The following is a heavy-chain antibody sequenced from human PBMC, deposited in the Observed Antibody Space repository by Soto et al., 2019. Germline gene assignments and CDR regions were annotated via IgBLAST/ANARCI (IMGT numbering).Heavy chain of an antibody. V-gene: IGHV3-21*01. CDR1: GFTFSSYS. Sequence: GGSLRLSCAASGFTFSSYSMNWVRQAPGKGLEWVSSISSSSSYIYYADSVKGRFTISRDNAKNSLYLQMNSLRAEDTAVYYCARARYCSSTSCPGKTFDIWGQGTMVTVSS. J-gene: IGHJ3*02. D-gene: IGHD2-2*01. CDR2: ISSSSSYI. CDR3: ARARYCSSTSCPGKTFDI.